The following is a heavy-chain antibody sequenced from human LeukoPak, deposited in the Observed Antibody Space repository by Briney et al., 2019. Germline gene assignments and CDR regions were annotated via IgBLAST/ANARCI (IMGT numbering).Heavy chain of an antibody. J-gene: IGHJ4*02. CDR3: ASSVGSTDY. CDR1: GESLSKYY. CDR2: INHRGST. D-gene: IGHD1-26*01. Sequence: ASETLPLTCAVYGESLSKYYWTWIHQSPGKGLEWIGEINHRGSTNLNPSLKSRVTLSVDTSKYQFSLKLTSVTAADAAVYYCASSVGSTDYWGQGTLVTVSS. V-gene: IGHV4-34*01.